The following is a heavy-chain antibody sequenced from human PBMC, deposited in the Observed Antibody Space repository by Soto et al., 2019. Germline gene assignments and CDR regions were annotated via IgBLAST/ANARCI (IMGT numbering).Heavy chain of an antibody. CDR1: GGSISSYY. J-gene: IGHJ5*02. Sequence: SETLSLTCTVSGGSISSYYWSWIRQPPGKGLEWIGYIYYSGSTNYNPSLKSRVTISVDTSKNQFSLKLSSVTAADTAVYYCARALDSSSSFDPWGQGTLVTVSS. D-gene: IGHD6-6*01. V-gene: IGHV4-59*01. CDR3: ARALDSSSSFDP. CDR2: IYYSGST.